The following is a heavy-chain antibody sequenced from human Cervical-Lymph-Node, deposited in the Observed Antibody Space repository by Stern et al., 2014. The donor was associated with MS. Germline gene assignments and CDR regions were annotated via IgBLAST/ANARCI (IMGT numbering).Heavy chain of an antibody. V-gene: IGHV1-46*01. CDR2: INPGAGST. J-gene: IGHJ4*02. CDR3: ARQNMIRGVTELDF. Sequence: QEQLVQSGTEVRKSGASVRVSCKASGYTFSIYYMHWVRQAPGQGLEWLGIINPGAGSTTYAQRFQDRVTMTNDTSTSTVYLEMSSLISEDTAVYYCARQNMIRGVTELDFWGQGTLVTVSS. D-gene: IGHD3-10*01. CDR1: GYTFSIYY.